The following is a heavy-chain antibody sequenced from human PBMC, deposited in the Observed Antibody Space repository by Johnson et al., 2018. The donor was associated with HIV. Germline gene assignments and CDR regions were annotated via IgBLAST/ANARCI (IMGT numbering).Heavy chain of an antibody. D-gene: IGHD3-22*01. V-gene: IGHV3-20*04. Sequence: VQLVESGGGVVRPGGSLRLSCAASGSTFDDYGMSWVRQAPGKGLEWVSGINWNGGSTGYADSVKGRFTISRDNAKNSLYLQMKSLRAEDTALYYCANYYDSSGYLNPDAFDIWGQGTMVTVSS. J-gene: IGHJ3*02. CDR3: ANYYDSSGYLNPDAFDI. CDR2: INWNGGST. CDR1: GSTFDDYG.